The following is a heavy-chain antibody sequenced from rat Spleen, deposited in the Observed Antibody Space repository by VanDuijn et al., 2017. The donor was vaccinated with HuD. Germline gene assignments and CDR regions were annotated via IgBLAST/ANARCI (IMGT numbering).Heavy chain of an antibody. Sequence: QVQLKESGPGLVKPSETLSLTCTVSGFSLTSWHVNWVRQPPGEGLEWIAAISTGGNTYYNSALSSRLSISRDTSKSQVFLKMNSLQTDDTGTYYCTRDGTTGLLAYVLDAWGQGASVTVSS. CDR3: TRDGTTGLLAYVLDA. V-gene: IGHV2S12*01. J-gene: IGHJ4*01. D-gene: IGHD1-11*01. CDR1: GFSLTSWH. CDR2: ISTGGNT.